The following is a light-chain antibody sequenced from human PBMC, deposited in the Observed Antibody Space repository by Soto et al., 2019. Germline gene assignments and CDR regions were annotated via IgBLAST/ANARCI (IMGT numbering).Light chain of an antibody. CDR3: QSYDSSLSVYV. CDR1: SSNIGAGYE. V-gene: IGLV1-40*01. CDR2: ENN. J-gene: IGLJ1*01. Sequence: QSVLTQPPSVSEAPGQRVTISCTGSSSNIGAGYEAHWYQQVPGTAPKLLIYENNNRPSGVPDRFSGSKSGTSASLAITGLQAEDEAEYYCQSYDSSLSVYVFGTGTKVNVL.